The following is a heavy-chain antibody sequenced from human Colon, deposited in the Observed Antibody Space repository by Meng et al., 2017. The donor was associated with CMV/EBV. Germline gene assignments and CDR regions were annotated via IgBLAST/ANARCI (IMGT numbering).Heavy chain of an antibody. D-gene: IGHD3-3*01. J-gene: IGHJ6*02. CDR2: IYSGGGDT. Sequence: GGSLRLSCATSGFTFSTFAMSWVRQAPGKGLEWVSLIYSGGGDTYYADSVKGRFTISRDNAKNMLYLQMNSLRAEDTAVYYCATGSYYDFWSGYSRNYYYYGMDVWGQGTTVTVSS. CDR3: ATGSYYDFWSGYSRNYYYYGMDV. CDR1: GFTFSTFA. V-gene: IGHV3-23*03.